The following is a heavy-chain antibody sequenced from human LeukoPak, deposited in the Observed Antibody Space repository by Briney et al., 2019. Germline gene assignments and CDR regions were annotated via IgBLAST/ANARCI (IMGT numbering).Heavy chain of an antibody. CDR3: TRRPYSSSWYYFDY. CDR1: GFTFSDFY. Sequence: GGSLRLSCTVSGFTFSDFYMSWVRQAPGKGLEWVSYISSSGSMLHYADSVEGRFTISRNNGKSSLYLQMSSLRVEDTAVYYCTRRPYSSSWYYFDYWGQGTLVTVSS. J-gene: IGHJ4*02. V-gene: IGHV3-11*04. CDR2: ISSSGSML. D-gene: IGHD6-13*01.